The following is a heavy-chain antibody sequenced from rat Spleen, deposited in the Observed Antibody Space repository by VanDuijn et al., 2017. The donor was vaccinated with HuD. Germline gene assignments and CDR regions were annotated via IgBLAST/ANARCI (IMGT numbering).Heavy chain of an antibody. V-gene: IGHV5-22*01. D-gene: IGHD1-12*03. J-gene: IGHJ3*01. CDR3: ATRGWLWGFAY. CDR1: GFTFSDYY. Sequence: EVQLVESGGGLVQPGRSLKLACAASGFTFSDYYMAWVRQAPKKGLEWVASISHEGSNTYYGDFVKGRFTFSRDNAKSTLYLQMNSLRSEDTATYYCATRGWLWGFAYWGQGTLVTVSS. CDR2: ISHEGSNT.